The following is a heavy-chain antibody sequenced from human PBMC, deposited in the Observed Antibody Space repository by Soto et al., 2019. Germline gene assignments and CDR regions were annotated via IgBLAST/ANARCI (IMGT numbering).Heavy chain of an antibody. CDR1: GDSVSSNSVS. J-gene: IGHJ5*02. CDR2: TEYRSKWYN. Sequence: RSQTLSLTCAISGDSVSSNSVSCNWVRQSPSRGLGWLGRTEYRSKWYNEYEVSVKSRIHINPYTYKTQFSLQLKTVTPKATDVYYCASTSWYPEGDWFDPWGQGTLVTVSS. D-gene: IGHD6-13*01. V-gene: IGHV6-1*01. CDR3: ASTSWYPEGDWFDP.